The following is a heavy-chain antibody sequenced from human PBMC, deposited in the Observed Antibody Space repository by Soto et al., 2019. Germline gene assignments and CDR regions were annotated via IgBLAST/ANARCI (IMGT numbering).Heavy chain of an antibody. CDR1: GFTFTSSA. CDR3: AAPSTYYDTPDAFDI. J-gene: IGHJ3*02. CDR2: IVVGSGNT. V-gene: IGHV1-58*01. D-gene: IGHD3-9*01. Sequence: SVKVSCKASGFTFTSSAVQWVRQARGQRLEWIGWIVVGSGNTNYAQKFQERVTITRDMSTSTAYMELSSLRSEDTAVYYCAAPSTYYDTPDAFDIWGQGTMVTVSS.